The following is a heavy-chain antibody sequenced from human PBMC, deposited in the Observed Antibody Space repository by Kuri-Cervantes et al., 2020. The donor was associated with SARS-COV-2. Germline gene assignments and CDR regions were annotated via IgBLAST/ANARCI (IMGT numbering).Heavy chain of an antibody. V-gene: IGHV1-24*01. CDR3: ATSPVVYGDPITYCYYYGMDA. D-gene: IGHD4-17*01. CDR2: FDPEDGET. Sequence: ASVKVSCKVSGYTLTELSMHWVRQAPGKGLEWMGGFDPEDGETIYAQKFQGRVTMTEDTSTDTAYMELRSLRSEDTAVYYCATSPVVYGDPITYCYYYGMDAWGKGTTVTVSS. J-gene: IGHJ6*04. CDR1: GYTLTELS.